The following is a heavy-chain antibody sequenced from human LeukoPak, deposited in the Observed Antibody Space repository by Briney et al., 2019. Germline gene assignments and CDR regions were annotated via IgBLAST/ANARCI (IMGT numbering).Heavy chain of an antibody. CDR3: AILRRGASQRSGAAGDLDY. J-gene: IGHJ4*02. CDR2: INYGNGNT. D-gene: IGHD2-21*01. CDR1: GYTFTSYA. V-gene: IGHV1-3*01. Sequence: GSVKVSCKASGYTFTSYAMHWVRQAPGQGLEWMGLINYGNGNTKYSQKFQGRFTITRDTSASTAYIELNSLRSEDTAVYYCAILRRGASQRSGAAGDLDYWGQGTLVTVSS.